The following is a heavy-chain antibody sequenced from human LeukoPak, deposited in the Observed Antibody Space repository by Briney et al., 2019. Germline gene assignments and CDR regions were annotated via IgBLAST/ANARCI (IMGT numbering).Heavy chain of an antibody. D-gene: IGHD5-18*01. Sequence: SETLSLTCSVYGYSISSGYYWGWIRQPPGKRLEWIGSNYHRGSTNDNPSRKSPVTRDVDTSKNQFALKLSSSTAAAPAVYDCARDVDTAMVNFDYWGQGTLVTVSS. J-gene: IGHJ4*02. CDR3: ARDVDTAMVNFDY. CDR2: NYHRGST. CDR1: GYSISSGYY. V-gene: IGHV4-38-2*02.